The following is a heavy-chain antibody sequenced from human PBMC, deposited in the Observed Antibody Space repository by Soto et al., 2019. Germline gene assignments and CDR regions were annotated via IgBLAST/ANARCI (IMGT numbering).Heavy chain of an antibody. Sequence: EVQLLESGGALVQPGGSLRLSCAASGFTFSSYVMSWVRQVPGKGLEWVSGISGSGGSTYYAASVKGRFTISRDNSKNTLYLQMNSRRAEDTAVYYCAKELFGATLFYFDYWGQGTLVTVSS. CDR3: AKELFGATLFYFDY. J-gene: IGHJ4*02. V-gene: IGHV3-23*01. D-gene: IGHD3-16*01. CDR2: ISGSGGST. CDR1: GFTFSSYV.